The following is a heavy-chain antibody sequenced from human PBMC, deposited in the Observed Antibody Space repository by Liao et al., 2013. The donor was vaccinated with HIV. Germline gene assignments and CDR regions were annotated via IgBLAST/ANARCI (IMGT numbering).Heavy chain of an antibody. CDR2: FHSRGTT. D-gene: IGHD3-10*01. V-gene: IGHV4-4*07. J-gene: IGHJ4*02. CDR3: ARGFWGSGLDS. Sequence: QVQLQESGPRLVKSSETLSLTCTVSDGSISNYYWSWIRQPAGKGLEWIGRFHSRGTTNYNSSLKSRVTMSVDTSKSQFSLNLNSVTAADTAVYYCARGFWGSGLDSWGQGTLVTVSS. CDR1: DGSISNYY.